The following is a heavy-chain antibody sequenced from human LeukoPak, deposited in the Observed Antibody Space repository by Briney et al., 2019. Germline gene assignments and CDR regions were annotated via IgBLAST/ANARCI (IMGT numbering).Heavy chain of an antibody. CDR3: TRTSPGIPLDF. CDR1: GVSFSGYY. CDR2: ISHTGRT. J-gene: IGHJ4*02. Sequence: SETLSLTCGVSGVSFSGYYWSWIRQAPGKGPEWIGEISHTGRTAYNPSLKNRITISLDTSKNQFSLKLTFVSAADTAVYYCTRTSPGIPLDFWGQGTLVTVSS. D-gene: IGHD1-26*01. V-gene: IGHV4-34*01.